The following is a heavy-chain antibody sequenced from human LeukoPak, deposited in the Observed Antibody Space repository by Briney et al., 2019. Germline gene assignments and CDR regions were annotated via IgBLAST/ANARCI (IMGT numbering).Heavy chain of an antibody. CDR2: IIPIFGIA. D-gene: IGHD2-21*02. V-gene: IGHV1-69*04. CDR3: ASPHPGVAYCGGDCYLDFQH. CDR1: GGTVSSYA. Sequence: SVKVSCKASGGTVSSYAISWVRQAPGQGLEWMGRIIPIFGIANYAQKFQGRVTITADKSTSTAYMELSSLRSEDTAVYYRASPHPGVAYCGGDCYLDFQHWGQGTLVTVSS. J-gene: IGHJ1*01.